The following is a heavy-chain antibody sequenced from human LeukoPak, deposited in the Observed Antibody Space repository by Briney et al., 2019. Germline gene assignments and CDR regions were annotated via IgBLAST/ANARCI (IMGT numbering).Heavy chain of an antibody. CDR2: IREDGLNK. Sequence: GGSLRLSCAASGFSLSTYGIHWVRQAPGKGLEWVAFIREDGLNKYYADSVQGRFTISRDNSKNTLYLQMNSLRPEDTAVYYCAKSAGSSGYYYPFDYWGQGTLVTVSS. V-gene: IGHV3-30*02. J-gene: IGHJ4*02. D-gene: IGHD3-22*01. CDR3: AKSAGSSGYYYPFDY. CDR1: GFSLSTYG.